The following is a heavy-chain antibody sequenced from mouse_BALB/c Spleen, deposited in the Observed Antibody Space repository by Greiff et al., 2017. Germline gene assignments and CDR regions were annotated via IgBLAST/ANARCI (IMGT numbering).Heavy chain of an antibody. CDR2: ISDGGSYT. J-gene: IGHJ3*01. V-gene: IGHV5-4*02. CDR1: GFTFSDYY. CDR3: AREGVFAY. Sequence: EVKVVESGGGLVKPGGSLKLSCAASGFTFSDYYMYWVRQTPEKRLEWVATISDGGSYTYYPDSVKGRFTISRDNAKNNLYLQMSSLKSEDTAMYYCAREGVFAYWGQGTLVTVSA.